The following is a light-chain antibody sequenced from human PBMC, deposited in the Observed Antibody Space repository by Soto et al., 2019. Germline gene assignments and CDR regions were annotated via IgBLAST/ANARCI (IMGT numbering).Light chain of an antibody. Sequence: DIQMTQSPSSLSASVGDRVTITCRARQSISTFLNWYQQKPGKAPKVLIYAASSLQSGVPSRFSGSGSGTDFTLTISSLQPEDFETYYCQRSSSTSSYTFGQGTKLEIK. CDR1: QSISTF. CDR3: QRSSSTSSYT. CDR2: AAS. V-gene: IGKV1-39*01. J-gene: IGKJ2*01.